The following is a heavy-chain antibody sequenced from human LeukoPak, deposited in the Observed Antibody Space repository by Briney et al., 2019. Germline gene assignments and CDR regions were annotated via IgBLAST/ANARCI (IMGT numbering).Heavy chain of an antibody. CDR3: ARDIYTRRNFFAGFGLDY. J-gene: IGHJ4*02. Sequence: ASVKVSCRASGYIFTDYYMHWVRQAPGQGLEWMAWINPNNGGTNYAQKFQGRVTMTRDTSIITAYMELSRLTSDDTAVYYCARDIYTRRNFFAGFGLDYWGQGTLVTVSS. V-gene: IGHV1-2*02. CDR1: GYIFTDYY. D-gene: IGHD2-2*01. CDR2: INPNNGGT.